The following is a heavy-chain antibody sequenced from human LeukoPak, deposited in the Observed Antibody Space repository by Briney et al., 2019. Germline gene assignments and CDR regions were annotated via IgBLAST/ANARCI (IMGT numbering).Heavy chain of an antibody. J-gene: IGHJ4*02. CDR2: IYYTGNT. D-gene: IGHD1-1*01. V-gene: IGHV4-39*07. CDR3: ASNTGTVFDN. Sequence: SETLSLTCSVSGDSITGYYWGWIRQPPGKGLEWIGNIYYTGNTYYNSSLRSRVTISLEMSNHQFSLKLTSVTAADTAVYYCASNTGTVFDNWGQGALVTVSS. CDR1: GDSITGYY.